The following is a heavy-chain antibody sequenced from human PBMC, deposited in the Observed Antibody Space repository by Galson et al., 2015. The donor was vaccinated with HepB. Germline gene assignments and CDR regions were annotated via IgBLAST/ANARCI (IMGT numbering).Heavy chain of an antibody. J-gene: IGHJ5*02. CDR2: INPSGGST. V-gene: IGHV1-46*01. CDR1: GYTFTSYY. Sequence: SVKVSCKASGYTFTSYYMHWVRQAPGQGLEWMGIINPSGGSTSYAQKFQGRVTMTRDTSTSTVYMELSSLRSEDTAVYYCARLAPDTVTTHNWFDPWGQGTLVTVSS. CDR3: ARLAPDTVTTHNWFDP. D-gene: IGHD4-17*01.